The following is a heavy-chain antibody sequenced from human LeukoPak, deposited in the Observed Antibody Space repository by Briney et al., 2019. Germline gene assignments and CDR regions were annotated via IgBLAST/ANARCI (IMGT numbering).Heavy chain of an antibody. J-gene: IGHJ4*02. CDR3: SRESGPFSPFGF. V-gene: IGHV4-4*02. CDR1: GGSISGTNW. D-gene: IGHD1-26*01. CDR2: ISLRGLT. Sequence: SGTLPLTCGVSGGSISGTNWWSWIRQPPGQGLEWIGEISLRGLTNYNPSLRSRLTMSLDESKNQVSLNLTSVTAADTAVYYCSRESGPFSPFGFWGQGTLVSVHS.